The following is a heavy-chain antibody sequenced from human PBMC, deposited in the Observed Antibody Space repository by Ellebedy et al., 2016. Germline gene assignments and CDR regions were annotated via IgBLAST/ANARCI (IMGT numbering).Heavy chain of an antibody. CDR2: IKSKTDGGTT. V-gene: IGHV3-15*01. D-gene: IGHD1-26*01. Sequence: GESLKISCAASGFTFSNAWMSWVRQAPGKGLEWVGRIKSKTDGGTTDYAAPVKGRFTISRDDSKNTLYLQMNSLKTEDTAVYYCTTDKGQWDYYYYMDVWGKGTTVTVSS. J-gene: IGHJ6*03. CDR3: TTDKGQWDYYYYMDV. CDR1: GFTFSNAW.